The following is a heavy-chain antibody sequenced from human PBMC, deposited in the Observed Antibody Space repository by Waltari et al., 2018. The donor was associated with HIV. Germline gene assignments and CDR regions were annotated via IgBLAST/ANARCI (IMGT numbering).Heavy chain of an antibody. V-gene: IGHV4-34*01. D-gene: IGHD2-21*01. J-gene: IGHJ6*02. CDR3: ARVGLGVYCGADCYSRGGMDV. CDR1: GGSLSGFF. Sequence: QVQLQQWGTGLLKPPETLSLTCAVYGGSLSGFFWTWLRQAPGRGPEWIGEITHNGSVTYNPSLMSRVAISVDAWKNQFSLKMIVTAADTAVYYCARVGLGVYCGADCYSRGGMDVWGQGTMVTVSS. CDR2: ITHNGSV.